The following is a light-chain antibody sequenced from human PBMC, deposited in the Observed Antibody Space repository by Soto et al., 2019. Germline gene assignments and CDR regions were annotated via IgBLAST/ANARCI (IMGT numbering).Light chain of an antibody. V-gene: IGLV2-14*01. CDR3: TSYTSSSPYV. Sequence: QSALTQPASVSGSPGQSITISCTGTSSDVGGYNYVSWYQQHAGKAPRLIIYEVSRRPSGISNRLSGSKSGNTASLTISGLQAVDEADYYCTSYTSSSPYVFGTGTKVTVL. CDR1: SSDVGGYNY. J-gene: IGLJ1*01. CDR2: EVS.